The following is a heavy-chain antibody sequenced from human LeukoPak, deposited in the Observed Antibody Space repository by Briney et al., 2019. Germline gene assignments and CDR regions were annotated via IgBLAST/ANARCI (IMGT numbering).Heavy chain of an antibody. CDR3: AELGITMIGGV. CDR1: GFTFSSYA. V-gene: IGHV3-30*04. Sequence: GGSLRLSCAASGFTFSSYAMHWVRQAPGKGLEWVALISYDGINKYNADSVKGRFTISRDNSKNTLYLQMNSLRPEDTAVYYCAELGITMIGGVWGKGTTVTISS. J-gene: IGHJ6*04. CDR2: ISYDGINK. D-gene: IGHD3-10*02.